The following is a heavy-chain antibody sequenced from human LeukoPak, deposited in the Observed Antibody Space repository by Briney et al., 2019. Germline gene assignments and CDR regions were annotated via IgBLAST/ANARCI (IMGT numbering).Heavy chain of an antibody. J-gene: IGHJ5*02. D-gene: IGHD1-7*01. CDR2: INPSGGST. CDR3: ARDPTGTTSGSFDP. CDR1: GYTFTSYY. V-gene: IGHV1-46*01. Sequence: GGSLRLSCAASGYTFTSYYMHWVRQAPGQGLEWMGIINPSGGSTNYAQKFQGRVTMTRDTSTSTVYMELSSLRSEDTAVYYCARDPTGTTSGSFDPWGQGTLVTVSS.